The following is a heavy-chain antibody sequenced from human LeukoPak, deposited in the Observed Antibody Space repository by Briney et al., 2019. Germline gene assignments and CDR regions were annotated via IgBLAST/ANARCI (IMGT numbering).Heavy chain of an antibody. CDR2: IIPILGIA. D-gene: IGHD6-19*01. CDR1: GGTFSSYA. V-gene: IGHV1-69*04. J-gene: IGHJ4*02. Sequence: AASVTVSCKASGGTFSSYAISWVRQAPGQGLEWMGRIIPILGIANYAQKFQGRVTITADKSTSTAYMELSRLRSDDTAVYYCARGSRQWLVLGEPHFDYWGQGTLVTVSS. CDR3: ARGSRQWLVLGEPHFDY.